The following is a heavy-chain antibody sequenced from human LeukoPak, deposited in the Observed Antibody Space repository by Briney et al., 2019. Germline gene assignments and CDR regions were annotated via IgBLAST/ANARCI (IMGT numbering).Heavy chain of an antibody. J-gene: IGHJ4*02. CDR2: IRQDGGEI. Sequence: GGSLRLSCAASGFTFSSYWMAWVRQAPGKGGEWVANIRQDGGEIYYVDSVKGRFILSRDNAKNSLYLEMNSLRDEDTAVYYCARDKIVGATNFDSWGQGTLVTVSS. V-gene: IGHV3-7*01. CDR3: ARDKIVGATNFDS. D-gene: IGHD1-26*01. CDR1: GFTFSSYW.